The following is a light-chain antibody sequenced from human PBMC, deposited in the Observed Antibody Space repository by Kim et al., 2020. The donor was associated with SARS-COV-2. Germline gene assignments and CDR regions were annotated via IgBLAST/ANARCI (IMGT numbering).Light chain of an antibody. CDR2: QDN. Sequence: SYELTQPPSVSVSPGQTASITCSGDKVGDKYACWYQQKPGQSPVLVISQDNGRPSGIPERFSGSNSGNTATLTISGTQAMDEADYYCQAWDSSTAVFGGGTQLTVL. V-gene: IGLV3-1*01. J-gene: IGLJ2*01. CDR1: KVGDKY. CDR3: QAWDSSTAV.